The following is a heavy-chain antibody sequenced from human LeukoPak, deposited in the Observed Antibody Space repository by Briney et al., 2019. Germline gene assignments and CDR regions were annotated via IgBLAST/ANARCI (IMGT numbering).Heavy chain of an antibody. CDR2: MNHSGST. Sequence: SETLSLTCAVYGGSFSGYYWSWIRQPPGKGLEWIGEMNHSGSTNYNPSLKSRVTISVDTSKNQFSLKLSSVTAADTAVYYCASGGDTAMVKRYFDYWGQGTLVTVSS. D-gene: IGHD5-18*01. V-gene: IGHV4-34*01. J-gene: IGHJ4*02. CDR1: GGSFSGYY. CDR3: ASGGDTAMVKRYFDY.